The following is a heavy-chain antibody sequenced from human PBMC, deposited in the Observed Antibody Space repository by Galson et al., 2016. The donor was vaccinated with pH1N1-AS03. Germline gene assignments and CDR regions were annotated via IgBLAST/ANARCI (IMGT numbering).Heavy chain of an antibody. Sequence: SVKVSCKAHGGTFITYAISWVRQAPGQGLEWMGRIIPVFDTVDYAQKFQGRVIITADRSTSTVSMELSTLRSEDTAFYFCARDRDRYGSGTSFDYWGQGTLVTVSS. D-gene: IGHD3-10*01. V-gene: IGHV1-69*06. CDR1: GGTFITYA. J-gene: IGHJ4*02. CDR3: ARDRDRYGSGTSFDY. CDR2: IIPVFDTV.